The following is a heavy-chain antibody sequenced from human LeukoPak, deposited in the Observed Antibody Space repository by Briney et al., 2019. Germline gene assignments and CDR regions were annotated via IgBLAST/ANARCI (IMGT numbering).Heavy chain of an antibody. D-gene: IGHD2-21*02. V-gene: IGHV4-59*01. J-gene: IGHJ4*02. CDR1: GGSISGYY. Sequence: SETLSLTCTVSGGSISGYYWSWIRQPPAKGLEWIGHVLYSGSTTYDPSLKGRVTISVDTSKNQFSLKLSSVTAADTAVYYCARWWSCGGDCYLLDSWGQGTRVTVSS. CDR3: ARWWSCGGDCYLLDS. CDR2: VLYSGST.